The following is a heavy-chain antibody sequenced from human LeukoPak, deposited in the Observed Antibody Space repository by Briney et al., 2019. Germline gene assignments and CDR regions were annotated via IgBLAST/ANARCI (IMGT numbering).Heavy chain of an antibody. J-gene: IGHJ5*02. CDR2: IHAGTGNT. V-gene: IGHV1-3*01. CDR1: GYTFISYA. CDR3: ARDITIGTTRFDP. Sequence: ASVNVSCKTSGYTFISYAIHWVRQAPGQRLEWMGWIHAGTGNTKYSQKFQGRVTITRDTSANTVYMELSRLRPEDTAVYYCARDITIGTTRFDPWGQGTLVTVSP. D-gene: IGHD1-1*01.